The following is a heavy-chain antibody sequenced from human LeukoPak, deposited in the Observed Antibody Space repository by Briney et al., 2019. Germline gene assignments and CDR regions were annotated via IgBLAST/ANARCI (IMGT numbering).Heavy chain of an antibody. CDR3: ARDLRVDVYWWLFHDY. V-gene: IGHV1-69*05. J-gene: IGHJ4*02. Sequence: VASVKVSCKASGGTFSSYAISWVRQAPGQGLEWMGRIIPIFGTANYAQKFQGRVTITTDESTSTAYMELSSLRSEDTAVHYCARDLRVDVYWWLFHDYWGQGTLVTVSS. CDR1: GGTFSSYA. CDR2: IIPIFGTA. D-gene: IGHD3-22*01.